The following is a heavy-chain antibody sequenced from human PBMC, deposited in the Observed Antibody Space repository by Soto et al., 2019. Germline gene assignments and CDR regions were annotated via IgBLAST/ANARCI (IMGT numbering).Heavy chain of an antibody. CDR1: GFTFSSYA. J-gene: IGHJ4*02. CDR2: ISGSGGST. V-gene: IGHV3-23*01. Sequence: EVQLLESGGGLVQPGGSLRLSCAASGFTFSSYAMSWVRQAPGKGLDWVSAISGSGGSTYYADSVKGRFTISRDNSKNTLYLQMNSLRAEDTAVYYCATCGGSPETVDFDYWGQGTLVTVSS. CDR3: ATCGGSPETVDFDY. D-gene: IGHD2-21*01.